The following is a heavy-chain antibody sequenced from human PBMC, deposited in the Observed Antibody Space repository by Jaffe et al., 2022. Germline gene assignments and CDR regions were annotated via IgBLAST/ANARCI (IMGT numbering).Heavy chain of an antibody. J-gene: IGHJ3*02. D-gene: IGHD3-10*01. V-gene: IGHV4-61*02. CDR3: ARDYEVGITMVRGGFAAFDI. Sequence: QVQLQESGPGLVKPSQTLSLTCTVSGGSISSGSYYWSWIRQPAGKGLEWIGRIYTSGSTNYNPSLKSRVTISVDTSKNQFSLKLSSVTAADTAVYYCARDYEVGITMVRGGFAAFDIWGQGTMVTVSS. CDR1: GGSISSGSYY. CDR2: IYTSGST.